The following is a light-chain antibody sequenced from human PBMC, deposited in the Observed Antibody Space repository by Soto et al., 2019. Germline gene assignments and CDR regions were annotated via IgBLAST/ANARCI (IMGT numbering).Light chain of an antibody. CDR1: SSNIGAGYD. Sequence: SVLTQPPSVSGAPGQRVTISCTGSSSNIGAGYDVHWYQQLPGTAPKLLIYGNSNRPSGVPDRFSGSKSGTSASLAITGLQAEDEADYSGQSYVSSLCAYVFGTGTNVTVL. CDR2: GNS. V-gene: IGLV1-40*01. CDR3: QSYVSSLCAYV. J-gene: IGLJ1*01.